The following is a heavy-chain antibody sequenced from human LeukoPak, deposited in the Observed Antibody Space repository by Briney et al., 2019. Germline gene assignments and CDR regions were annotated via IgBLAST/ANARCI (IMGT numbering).Heavy chain of an antibody. CDR1: GFTFSSYE. J-gene: IGHJ4*02. Sequence: GGSLRLSCAASGFTFSSYEMNWVRQAPGKGLEWVSYITSSGSPIYYADSVKGRFTISRDNAKNSLYLQMNSLRAEDTAVYCCARDRYSSDWRRGIFDYWGQGTLVTVSS. D-gene: IGHD6-19*01. V-gene: IGHV3-48*03. CDR3: ARDRYSSDWRRGIFDY. CDR2: ITSSGSPI.